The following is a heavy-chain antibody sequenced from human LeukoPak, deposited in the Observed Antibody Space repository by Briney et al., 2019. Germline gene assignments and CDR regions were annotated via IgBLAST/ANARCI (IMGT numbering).Heavy chain of an antibody. V-gene: IGHV4-31*03. D-gene: IGHD4-17*01. J-gene: IGHJ4*02. CDR1: GGSISSGGYY. CDR3: ARHATVTSFTFAH. CDR2: FYYNENT. Sequence: PSQTLSLTCTVSGGSISSGGYYWSWIRQHPGQGLECIGYFYYNENTYYNPSLKSRVTISVDTSKNQFSLELNSVTAADTAVYYCARHATVTSFTFAHWGQGTLVTVSS.